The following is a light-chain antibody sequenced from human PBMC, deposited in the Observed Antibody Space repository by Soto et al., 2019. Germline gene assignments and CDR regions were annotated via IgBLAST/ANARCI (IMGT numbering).Light chain of an antibody. CDR1: SRDVGGYDY. J-gene: IGLJ3*02. Sequence: QSALTQPASVSGSPGQSIAISCTGTSRDVGGYDYVSWYQQHPGKSPKVLLCEVSNRPSGVSNRFSGSKFDNTASLTISGLQAEDEADYYCSSFTSSHTWVFGGGTKLTVL. CDR2: EVS. V-gene: IGLV2-14*01. CDR3: SSFTSSHTWV.